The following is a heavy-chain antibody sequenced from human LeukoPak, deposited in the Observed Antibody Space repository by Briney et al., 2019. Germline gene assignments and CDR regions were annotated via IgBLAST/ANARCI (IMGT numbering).Heavy chain of an antibody. CDR2: INPNSGGT. J-gene: IGHJ6*02. Sequence: ASVKVSCKASGYTFTGYYMHWVRQAPEQGLEWMGWINPNSGGTNYAQKFQGWVTMTRDTSISTAYMELSRLRSDDTAVYYCARGEGYGGIYGMDVWGQGTTVTVSS. D-gene: IGHD4-23*01. V-gene: IGHV1-2*04. CDR1: GYTFTGYY. CDR3: ARGEGYGGIYGMDV.